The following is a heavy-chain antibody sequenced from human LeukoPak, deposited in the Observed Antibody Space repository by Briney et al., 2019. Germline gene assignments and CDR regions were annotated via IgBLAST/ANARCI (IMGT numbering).Heavy chain of an antibody. J-gene: IGHJ5*02. D-gene: IGHD2-2*01. CDR1: GYTFTGYY. V-gene: IGHV1-2*02. CDR2: INPNSGGT. Sequence: ASVKVSCKASGYTFTGYYMHWVRQAPGQGLEWMGWINPNSGGTNYAQKFQGRVTMTRDTSISTAYMELSRLRSDDTAVYYCARDEGYCSGTSCYLDWFDPWGQGTLVTVSS. CDR3: ARDEGYCSGTSCYLDWFDP.